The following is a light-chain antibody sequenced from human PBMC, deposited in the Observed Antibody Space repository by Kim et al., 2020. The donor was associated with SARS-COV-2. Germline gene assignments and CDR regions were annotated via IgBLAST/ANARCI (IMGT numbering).Light chain of an antibody. J-gene: IGLJ1*01. V-gene: IGLV2-14*03. Sequence: QSALTQPASVSGSPGQSITISCTGTSSDVGYYDYVSWYQQHPGKVPKLIISDVSNLPSGVSSRFSGSKSGNTAYLTISGLQDEDEADYYCCSHARGSAYVFGTGTKVTVL. CDR3: CSHARGSAYV. CDR1: SSDVGYYDY. CDR2: DVS.